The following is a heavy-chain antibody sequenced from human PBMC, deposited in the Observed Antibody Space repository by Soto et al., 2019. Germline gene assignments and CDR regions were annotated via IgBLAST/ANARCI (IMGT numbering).Heavy chain of an antibody. Sequence: SETLSLTCTVSGGSISSYYWSWIRQPPGKGLEWIAYIYYSGSTNYNPSLKSRVTISVDMSKNQFSLKLSSVTAADTAVYYCAILDYDSSGYHHDYWGQGTLVTVS. CDR2: IYYSGST. CDR1: GGSISSYY. CDR3: AILDYDSSGYHHDY. D-gene: IGHD3-22*01. V-gene: IGHV4-59*08. J-gene: IGHJ4*02.